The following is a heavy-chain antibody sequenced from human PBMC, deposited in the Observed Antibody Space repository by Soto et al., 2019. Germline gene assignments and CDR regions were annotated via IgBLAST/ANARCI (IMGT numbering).Heavy chain of an antibody. D-gene: IGHD3-16*01. V-gene: IGHV1-18*01. CDR1: SYIFVNYG. Sequence: QVQLVQSGDEVKKPGASVKVSCKASSYIFVNYGIACVRQAPRQGLEWKGWISPYTGNTHSASKVQGRLTMTTDTSTSTAYMDLGSLTSDDTAVYYCVMVDNYVTPTPQDVWGQGTTVTVSS. CDR2: ISPYTGNT. J-gene: IGHJ6*02. CDR3: VMVDNYVTPTPQDV.